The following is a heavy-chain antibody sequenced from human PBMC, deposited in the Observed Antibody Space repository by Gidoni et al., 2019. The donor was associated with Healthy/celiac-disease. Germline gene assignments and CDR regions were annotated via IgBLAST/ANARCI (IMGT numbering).Heavy chain of an antibody. Sequence: EVQLVESGGGLVQPGGSLRLSCSASGFTFSSYAMSWVRQAPGKGLEWVSAISGSGGSTYYADSVKGRFTISRDNSKNTLYLQMNSLRAEDTAVYYCAKHPGRYYYGSGSYFYQPPGQNGMDVWGQGTTVTVSS. CDR2: ISGSGGST. CDR3: AKHPGRYYYGSGSYFYQPPGQNGMDV. V-gene: IGHV3-23*04. J-gene: IGHJ6*02. CDR1: GFTFSSYA. D-gene: IGHD3-10*01.